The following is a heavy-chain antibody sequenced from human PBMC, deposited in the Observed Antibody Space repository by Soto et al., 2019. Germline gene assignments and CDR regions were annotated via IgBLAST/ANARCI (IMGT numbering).Heavy chain of an antibody. J-gene: IGHJ6*03. CDR3: ARPDNYFFYMDV. Sequence: SETLSLTCNVSGGSVSSHYWSWIRQPPGKGLEWIGYIYYTGSTNYNPSLKSRVSISVDTSNNQFSLRLRSVTAADTAVYYCARPDNYFFYMDVWGKGTTVTVSS. CDR1: GGSVSSHY. CDR2: IYYTGST. V-gene: IGHV4-59*08.